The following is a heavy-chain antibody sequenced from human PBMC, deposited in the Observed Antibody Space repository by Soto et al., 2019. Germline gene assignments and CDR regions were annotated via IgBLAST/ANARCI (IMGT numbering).Heavy chain of an antibody. CDR1: GGSISSYY. V-gene: IGHV4-59*08. Sequence: SETLSLTCTVSGGSISSYYWSWIRQPPGKGLEWIGYIYYSGSTNYNPSLKSRVTISVDTSKNQFSLKLSSVTAADTAVYYCARHFPYCSSTSCYLDYYYYMDVWSKGTTVTVS. D-gene: IGHD2-2*01. CDR3: ARHFPYCSSTSCYLDYYYYMDV. J-gene: IGHJ6*03. CDR2: IYYSGST.